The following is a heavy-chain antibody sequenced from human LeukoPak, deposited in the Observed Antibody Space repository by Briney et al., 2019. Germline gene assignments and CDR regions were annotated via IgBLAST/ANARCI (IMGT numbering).Heavy chain of an antibody. D-gene: IGHD3-22*01. J-gene: IGHJ5*02. CDR1: GYTFTSYY. V-gene: IGHV1-46*01. CDR2: ISPSGGST. CDR3: ARDPSLTTSP. Sequence: ASVKVSCKASGYTFTSYYMHWVRQAPGQGLEWMGIISPSGGSTSYARKFQGRVTMTRDTSTSTVYMELSSLRSEDTAVYYCARDPSLTTSPWGQGTLVTVSS.